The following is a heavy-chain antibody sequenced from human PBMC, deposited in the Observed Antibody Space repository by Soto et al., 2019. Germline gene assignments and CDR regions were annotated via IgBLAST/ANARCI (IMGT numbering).Heavy chain of an antibody. CDR2: TIPALETT. V-gene: IGHV1-69*01. Sequence: QVQLVQSGAELKKPGSAVKVSCKASGGTFNMYAMNWVRQAPGQGPEWMGGTIPALETTNYAQKFQGRVTISVDESTSTAYLSRSSLTADDTAVYYCTRGAGSGGVMGGFDYWGQGTLVSVSS. D-gene: IGHD3-16*01. J-gene: IGHJ4*02. CDR3: TRGAGSGGVMGGFDY. CDR1: GGTFNMYA.